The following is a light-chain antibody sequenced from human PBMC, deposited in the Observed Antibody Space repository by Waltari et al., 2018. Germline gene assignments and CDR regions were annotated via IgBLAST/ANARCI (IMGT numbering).Light chain of an antibody. J-gene: IGKJ5*01. CDR3: QQRSNWIT. CDR2: DAS. Sequence: EIVLTQSPATLSLSPGERATPSCRASQSVSSYLACYQQKPGQSLRLLIYDASNRATVIPARFSGSGSGTDFTLTISSLEPEDFAVYYCQQRSNWITFGQGTRLEIK. V-gene: IGKV3-11*01. CDR1: QSVSSY.